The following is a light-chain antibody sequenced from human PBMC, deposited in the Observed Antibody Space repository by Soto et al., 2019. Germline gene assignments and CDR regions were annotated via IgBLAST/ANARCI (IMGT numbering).Light chain of an antibody. Sequence: QSVLTQPPSVSGAPGQRVTISCTGSSSNIGAGYDVHWYQQRPGTAPKLRSFGNTNRPSGVPDRLSGSKSGTSASLAITALTAEDDGAYYRQSYASTLSPRYVFGTGTKV. V-gene: IGLV1-40*01. CDR1: SSNIGAGYD. CDR3: QSYASTLSPRYV. CDR2: GNT. J-gene: IGLJ1*01.